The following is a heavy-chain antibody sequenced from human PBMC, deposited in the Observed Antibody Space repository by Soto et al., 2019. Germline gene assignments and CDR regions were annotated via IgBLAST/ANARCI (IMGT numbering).Heavy chain of an antibody. Sequence: QVQLQESGPGLLKPSQTLSLTCTVSGGSIRSDGYYWSWIRQRPGKGLEWIGYMNYRGITYYNPSLKSRLTISEDTSKNHFSLNLNSVTAADTAVYYCARDGLSGGDAFDNWGQGTMVVVSS. D-gene: IGHD3-10*01. CDR3: ARDGLSGGDAFDN. V-gene: IGHV4-31*03. CDR2: MNYRGIT. CDR1: GGSIRSDGYY. J-gene: IGHJ3*02.